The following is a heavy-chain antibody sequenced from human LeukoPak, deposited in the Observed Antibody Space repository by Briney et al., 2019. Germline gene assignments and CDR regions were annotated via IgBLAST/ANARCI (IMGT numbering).Heavy chain of an antibody. CDR1: GFTFRSYW. D-gene: IGHD3-3*01. J-gene: IGHJ5*02. CDR3: AKDGSGAFGVVTQNWFDP. V-gene: IGHV3-33*06. Sequence: PGGSLRLSCAASGFTFRSYWMSWVRQAPGKGLEWVAVIWYDGSNKYYADSVKGRFTISRDNSKNTLYLQMNSLRAEDTAVYYCAKDGSGAFGVVTQNWFDPWGQGTLVTVSS. CDR2: IWYDGSNK.